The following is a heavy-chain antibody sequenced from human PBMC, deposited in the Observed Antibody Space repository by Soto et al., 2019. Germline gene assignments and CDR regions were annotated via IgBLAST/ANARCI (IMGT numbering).Heavy chain of an antibody. J-gene: IGHJ4*02. Sequence: QVQLVESGGGVVQPGRSLRLSCAVSGFTVSTYGMHWVRQAPGKGLEWVAVISRDGGTKFYADSVKGRFTISKDNSRNTLFLEMNSLSSDDMAVYYCTGAVASGYWGQGTLVTVAS. V-gene: IGHV3-30*03. CDR2: ISRDGGTK. CDR3: TGAVASGY. D-gene: IGHD2-8*02. CDR1: GFTVSTYG.